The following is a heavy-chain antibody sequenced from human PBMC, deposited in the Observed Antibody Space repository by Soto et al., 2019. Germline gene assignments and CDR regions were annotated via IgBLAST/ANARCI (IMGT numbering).Heavy chain of an antibody. D-gene: IGHD1-26*01. J-gene: IGHJ6*02. CDR3: ARGQATGRGMDV. Sequence: PSETLSLTCTVYGGSFSGYYWSWIRQPPGKGLEWIGEINHSGSTNYNPSLKSRVTISVDTSKNQFSLKLSSVTAADTAVYYCARGQATGRGMDVWGQGTTVTVS. CDR2: INHSGST. V-gene: IGHV4-34*01. CDR1: GGSFSGYY.